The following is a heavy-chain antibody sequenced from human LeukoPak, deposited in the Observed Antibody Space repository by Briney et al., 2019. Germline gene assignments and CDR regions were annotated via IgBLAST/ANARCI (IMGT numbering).Heavy chain of an antibody. CDR1: GYDFTSVG. J-gene: IGHJ6*02. CDR3: ARHGPDSSSTEGLDV. D-gene: IGHD2-2*01. V-gene: IGHV1-18*01. Sequence: ASVKVSCKASGYDFTSVGITWVRRAPGQGLEWMGWISPYNGNTRYAQKFQGRVAMTTDTSTTTAYMELRGLRPDDTAVYYCARHGPDSSSTEGLDVWGRGTTVTVSS. CDR2: ISPYNGNT.